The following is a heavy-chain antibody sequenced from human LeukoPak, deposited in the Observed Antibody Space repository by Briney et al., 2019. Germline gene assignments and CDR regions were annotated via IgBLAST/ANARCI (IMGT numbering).Heavy chain of an antibody. D-gene: IGHD5-24*01. CDR1: GYTFTSYD. CDR3: ATDHSMANTAWWFDP. V-gene: IGHV1-46*01. Sequence: GASVKVSCKASGYTFTSYDINWVRQATGQGLEWMGVINPSGTGTSYAQKFQGRITMSRDTSTSTVYMELSSLRSEDTAFYYCATDHSMANTAWWFDPWGQGTLVTVSS. J-gene: IGHJ5*02. CDR2: INPSGTGT.